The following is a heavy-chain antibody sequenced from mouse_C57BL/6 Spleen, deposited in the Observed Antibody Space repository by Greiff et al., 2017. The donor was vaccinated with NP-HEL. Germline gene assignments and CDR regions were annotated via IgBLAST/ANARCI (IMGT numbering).Heavy chain of an antibody. CDR1: GYTFTSYW. V-gene: IGHV1-69*01. J-gene: IGHJ2*01. Sequence: QVQLQQPGAELVMPGASVKLSCKASGYTFTSYWMHWVKQRPGQGLEWIGEIDPSDSYTNYNQKFKGKSTLTVDKSSSTVYMQLSSLTSEDSAVYYCATSYYDDDGYWGQGTTLTVSS. CDR3: ATSYYDDDGY. D-gene: IGHD2-4*01. CDR2: IDPSDSYT.